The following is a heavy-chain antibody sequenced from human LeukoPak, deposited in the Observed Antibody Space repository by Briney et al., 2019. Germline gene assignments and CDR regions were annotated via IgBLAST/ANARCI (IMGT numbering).Heavy chain of an antibody. V-gene: IGHV3-30*18. Sequence: GRSLRLSCAASGFTFRSYGMHWVRQAPGKGLEWVAVISYDTNIKSYADSVKGRFTISRDNSKNTLYLQMNSLRAEDTAVYYCAKVITYDSSGYYRHPDYWGQGTLVAVSS. D-gene: IGHD3-22*01. CDR3: AKVITYDSSGYYRHPDY. CDR2: ISYDTNIK. CDR1: GFTFRSYG. J-gene: IGHJ4*02.